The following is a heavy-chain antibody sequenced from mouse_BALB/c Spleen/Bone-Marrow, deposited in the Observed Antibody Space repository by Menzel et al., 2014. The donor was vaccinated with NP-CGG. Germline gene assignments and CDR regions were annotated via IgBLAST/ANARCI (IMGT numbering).Heavy chain of an antibody. CDR2: ISSGGSYT. V-gene: IGHV5-6*01. J-gene: IGHJ4*01. D-gene: IGHD1-1*01. CDR1: GFTFSSYG. CDR3: ASTITTVVAEDAMDY. Sequence: EVKLMESGGDLVKPGGPLKLSCAASGFTFSSYGMSWVRQTPDKRLEWVATISSGGSYTYYPDSVKGRFTISRDNAKNTLYLQMSSLKSEDTAMYYCASTITTVVAEDAMDYWGQGTSVTVSS.